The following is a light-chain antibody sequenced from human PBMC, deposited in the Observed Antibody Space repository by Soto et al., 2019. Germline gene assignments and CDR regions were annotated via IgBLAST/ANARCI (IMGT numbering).Light chain of an antibody. Sequence: AIRMTQSPSSFSASTGDRFSITCRATQDIGNYLAWYQQIPGKAPKLLIFHASTLHSGVPSRFSGSGSGTDLTLTINYLQAEDFGTYYCQQFYNYPRTFGQGTKVEI. J-gene: IGKJ1*01. V-gene: IGKV1-8*01. CDR1: QDIGNY. CDR3: QQFYNYPRT. CDR2: HAS.